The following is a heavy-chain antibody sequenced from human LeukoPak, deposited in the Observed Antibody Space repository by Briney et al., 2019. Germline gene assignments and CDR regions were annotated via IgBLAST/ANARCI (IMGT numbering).Heavy chain of an antibody. Sequence: GGSLRLSCAASGFTFSSYEMNWVRQAPGKGLEGVSYISSSGSTIYYADSVKGRFTISRDNAKNSLYLQMNSLRAEDTAVYYCARARVVALPGEYYYYGMDVWGQGTTVTVSS. D-gene: IGHD2-15*01. CDR1: GFTFSSYE. V-gene: IGHV3-48*03. CDR3: ARARVVALPGEYYYYGMDV. J-gene: IGHJ6*02. CDR2: ISSSGSTI.